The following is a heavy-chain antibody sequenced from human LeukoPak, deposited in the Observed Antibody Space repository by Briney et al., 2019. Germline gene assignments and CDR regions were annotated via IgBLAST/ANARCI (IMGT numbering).Heavy chain of an antibody. Sequence: GGSLRLSCAASGFTFSNYAMTWVRQESGKGLEWVSAISGSGGSTYYAETVKGRFTISRDNSKNTLSLQMDSLRAKDTAVYYCAKSHVGSYYGTYFEYWGQGTLVTVSS. J-gene: IGHJ4*02. CDR1: GFTFSNYA. CDR3: AKSHVGSYYGTYFEY. D-gene: IGHD1-26*01. CDR2: ISGSGGST. V-gene: IGHV3-23*01.